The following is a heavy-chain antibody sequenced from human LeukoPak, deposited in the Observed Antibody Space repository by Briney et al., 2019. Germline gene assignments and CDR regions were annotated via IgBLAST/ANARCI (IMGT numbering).Heavy chain of an antibody. V-gene: IGHV1-69*01. CDR2: IIPIFGTA. J-gene: IGHJ4*02. CDR1: GGTFSSYA. Sequence: SVKVSCKASGGTFSSYAISWVRQAPGQGLEWMGGIIPIFGTANYAQKFQGRVAITADESTSTAYMELSSLRSEDTAVYYCATYYDSSGFLDYWGQGTLVTVSS. CDR3: ATYYDSSGFLDY. D-gene: IGHD3-22*01.